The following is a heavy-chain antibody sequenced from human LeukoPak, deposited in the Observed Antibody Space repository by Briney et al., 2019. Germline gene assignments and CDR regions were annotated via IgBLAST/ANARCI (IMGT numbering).Heavy chain of an antibody. CDR2: IRYDGSNE. V-gene: IGHV3-30*02. D-gene: IGHD5-24*01. CDR3: AKAGDGYNLFDY. CDR1: GFTFSSYG. J-gene: IGHJ4*02. Sequence: GGSLRLSCAASGFTFSSYGMHWVRQAPGKGLEWVTFIRYDGSNEYYADSVKGRFTISRDNSKNTLYLQMNSLRAEDTAVYYCAKAGDGYNLFDYWGQGTLVTVSS.